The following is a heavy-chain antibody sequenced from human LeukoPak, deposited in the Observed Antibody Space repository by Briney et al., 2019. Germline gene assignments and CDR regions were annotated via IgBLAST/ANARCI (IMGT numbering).Heavy chain of an antibody. CDR2: IYSAGTT. Sequence: GGSLRLSCAASGFTVSNNYMSWVRQAPGKGLEWVSVIYSAGTTYYADSVKGRFTISRQNPENTLFLQMNSLRPGDAAVYYCARVLGYDSSGYYRGYFDYWGQGTLVTVSS. CDR3: ARVLGYDSSGYYRGYFDY. CDR1: GFTVSNNY. J-gene: IGHJ4*02. D-gene: IGHD3-22*01. V-gene: IGHV3-53*04.